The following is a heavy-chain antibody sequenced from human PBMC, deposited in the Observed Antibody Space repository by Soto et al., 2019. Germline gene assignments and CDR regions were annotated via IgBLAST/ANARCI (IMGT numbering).Heavy chain of an antibody. J-gene: IGHJ3*02. CDR1: GYTFINYY. D-gene: IGHD6-19*01. CDR3: AREKWLVRRNDPFDI. CDR2: INPNGGST. V-gene: IGHV1-46*01. Sequence: ASVKVACKASGYTFINYYMHWVRQAPGQGLEWMGIINPNGGSTTYAQKFQGRVTLTRDTSTNTVNMELSSLRSEDTAVYYCAREKWLVRRNDPFDIWGQGTMVTVSS.